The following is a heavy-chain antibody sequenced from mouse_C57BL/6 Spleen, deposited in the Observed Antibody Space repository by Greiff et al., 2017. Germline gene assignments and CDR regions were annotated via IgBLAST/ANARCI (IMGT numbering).Heavy chain of an antibody. D-gene: IGHD3-1*01. Sequence: QVQLQQPGAELVKPGASVKLSCKASGYTFTSYWMQWVKQRPGQGLEWIGEIDPSDSYTNYNQKFKGKATLTVDTSSSTAYMQLSSLTSDDTAVYYCARSGGDFDYWGQGTTLTGSS. J-gene: IGHJ2*01. CDR3: ARSGGDFDY. CDR2: IDPSDSYT. CDR1: GYTFTSYW. V-gene: IGHV1-50*01.